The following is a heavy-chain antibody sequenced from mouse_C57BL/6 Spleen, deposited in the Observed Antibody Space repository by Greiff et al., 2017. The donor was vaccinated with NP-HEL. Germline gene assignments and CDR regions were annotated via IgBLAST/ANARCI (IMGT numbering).Heavy chain of an antibody. Sequence: VKLMESGPGLVAPSQSLSITCTVSGFSLTSYAISWVRQPPGKGLEWLGVIWTGGGPNYNSALKSRLSISKDNSKSQVFLKMNSLQTDDTAMYYCARDGPSTVVATDYAMDYWGQGTSVTVSS. D-gene: IGHD1-1*01. CDR2: IWTGGGP. J-gene: IGHJ4*01. V-gene: IGHV2-9-1*01. CDR3: ARDGPSTVVATDYAMDY. CDR1: GFSLTSYA.